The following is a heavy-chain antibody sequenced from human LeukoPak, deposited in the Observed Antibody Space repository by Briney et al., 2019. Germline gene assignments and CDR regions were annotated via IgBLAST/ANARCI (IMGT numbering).Heavy chain of an antibody. CDR1: GGSISSSSYY. CDR3: ARDRPQPPYYFDY. J-gene: IGHJ4*02. CDR2: IYYSGST. V-gene: IGHV4-39*07. Sequence: SETLSLTCTVSGGSISSSSYYWGWIRQPPGKGLEWIGSIYYSGSTYYNPSLKSRVTISVDTSKNQFSLKLSSVTAADTAVYYCARDRPQPPYYFDYWGQGTLVTVSS.